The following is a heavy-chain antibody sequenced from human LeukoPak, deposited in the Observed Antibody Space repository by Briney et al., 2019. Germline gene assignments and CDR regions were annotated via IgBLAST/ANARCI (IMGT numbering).Heavy chain of an antibody. J-gene: IGHJ6*03. V-gene: IGHV3-66*01. CDR1: EFSVGSNY. Sequence: GGSLRLSCAASEFSVGSNYMTWVRQAPGKGLEWVSLIYSGGSTYYADSVKGRFTISRDNSKNTLYLQMNSLRAEDTAVYYCARDRRSCSGGSCYYYYMDVWGKGTTVTVSS. CDR2: IYSGGST. D-gene: IGHD2-15*01. CDR3: ARDRRSCSGGSCYYYYMDV.